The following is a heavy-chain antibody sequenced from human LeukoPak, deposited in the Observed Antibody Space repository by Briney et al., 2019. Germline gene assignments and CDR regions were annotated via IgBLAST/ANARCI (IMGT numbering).Heavy chain of an antibody. J-gene: IGHJ3*02. D-gene: IGHD6-19*01. V-gene: IGHV4-59*08. CDR3: ATEQGYSSGWYPEAFDI. Sequence: PSETLSLTCTVSGGSISNYYWSWIRQPPGKGLEWIGYIYYSGSTNYNPSLKSRVTISVDTSKNHFSLKLSSVTAADTAVYYCATEQGYSSGWYPEAFDIWGQGTMVTVSS. CDR2: IYYSGST. CDR1: GGSISNYY.